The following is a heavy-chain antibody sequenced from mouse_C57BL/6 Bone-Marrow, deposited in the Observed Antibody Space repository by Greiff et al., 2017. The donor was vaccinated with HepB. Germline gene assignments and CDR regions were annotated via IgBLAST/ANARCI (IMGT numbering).Heavy chain of an antibody. CDR2: IDPSDSYT. CDR1: GYTFTSYW. J-gene: IGHJ2*01. Sequence: VQLQQPGAELVKPGASVKLSCKASGYTFTSYWMQWVKQRPGQGLEWIGEIDPSDSYTNYNQKFKGKATLTADKSSSTAYMQLSSLTSEDSAVYYCAWRNWDGFDYWGQGTTLTVSS. CDR3: AWRNWDGFDY. D-gene: IGHD4-1*01. V-gene: IGHV1-50*01.